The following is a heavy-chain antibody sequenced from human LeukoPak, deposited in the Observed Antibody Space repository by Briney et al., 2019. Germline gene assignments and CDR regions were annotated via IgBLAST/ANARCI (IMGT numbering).Heavy chain of an antibody. CDR1: GYTFTSYG. CDR3: ARDRDYYGSVDY. V-gene: IGHV1-18*01. J-gene: IGHJ4*02. Sequence: ASVTVSFMASGYTFTSYGISWVRPAPGQGVEWMGWVSAYNGNKNYAQKLQGRVTMTTDTATRTAYMEMRSLRCDDTAVYYCARDRDYYGSVDYWGEGTLVTVSS. D-gene: IGHD3-10*01. CDR2: VSAYNGNK.